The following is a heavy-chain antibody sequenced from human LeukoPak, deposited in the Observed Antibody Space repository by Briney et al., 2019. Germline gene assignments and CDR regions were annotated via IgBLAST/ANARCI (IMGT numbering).Heavy chain of an antibody. J-gene: IGHJ5*02. CDR2: IWYDGSNK. V-gene: IGHV3-33*01. CDR3: ARDDDYDFWSGYYTFAWFDP. Sequence: GGSLRLSCAASGFTFSSYGMHWVRQAPGKGVEWVAVIWYDGSNKYYADSVKGRFTISRDNSKNTLYLQMTSLRAEDTAVYYCARDDDYDFWSGYYTFAWFDPWGQGTLVTVSS. D-gene: IGHD3-3*01. CDR1: GFTFSSYG.